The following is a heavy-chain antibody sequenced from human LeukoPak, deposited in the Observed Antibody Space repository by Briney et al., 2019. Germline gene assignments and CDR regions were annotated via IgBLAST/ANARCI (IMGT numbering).Heavy chain of an antibody. CDR3: ARGGPYGFDSSGYYPYYFDY. J-gene: IGHJ4*02. D-gene: IGHD3-22*01. V-gene: IGHV4-30-2*01. CDR2: IYHSGST. Sequence: PSESLSLTCAVSGGSISSGGDSWSWIRQPPGKGLEWIGYIYHSGSTYYNPSLKSRVTISVDRSKNQFSLKLSSVTAADTAVYYCARGGPYGFDSSGYYPYYFDYWGQGTLVTVSS. CDR1: GGSISSGGDS.